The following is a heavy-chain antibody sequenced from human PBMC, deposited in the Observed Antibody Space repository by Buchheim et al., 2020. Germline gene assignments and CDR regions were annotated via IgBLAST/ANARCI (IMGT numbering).Heavy chain of an antibody. CDR3: TREGKLELRYYYYYMDV. J-gene: IGHJ6*03. CDR2: IRSKAYGGTT. CDR1: GFTFGDYA. V-gene: IGHV3-49*04. Sequence: EVQLVESGGGLVQPGRSLRLSCTASGFTFGDYAMSWVRQAPGKGLEWVGFIRSKAYGGTTEYAASVKGRFTISRDDSKSIAYLQMNSLKTEDTAVYYCTREGKLELRYYYYYMDVWGKGTT. D-gene: IGHD1-7*01.